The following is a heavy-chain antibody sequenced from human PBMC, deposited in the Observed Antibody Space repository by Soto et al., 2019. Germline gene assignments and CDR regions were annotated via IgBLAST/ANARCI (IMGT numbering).Heavy chain of an antibody. J-gene: IGHJ4*02. CDR2: ISYDGSNK. CDR1: GFTFSSYG. V-gene: IGHV3-30*18. CDR3: AKDHSMIVVVGADY. Sequence: QVQLVESGGGVVQPGRSLRLSCAASGFTFSSYGMHWVRQAPGKGLEWVAVISYDGSNKYYADSVKGRFTISRDNSKNTLYLQMNSLRAEDTAVYYCAKDHSMIVVVGADYWGQGTLVTVSS. D-gene: IGHD3-22*01.